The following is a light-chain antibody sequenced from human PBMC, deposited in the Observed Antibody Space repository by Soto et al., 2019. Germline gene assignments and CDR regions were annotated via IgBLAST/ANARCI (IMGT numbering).Light chain of an antibody. Sequence: QSVLTQPASVSGSPGQSITIFCTGTSSDVGAYNYVSWYQQPPGKAPKLLIYEVSNRPSGVSNRFSGSKSGNTASLTISGLQAEDEADYYCSSYTRSSTRVFGTGTKVTVL. CDR1: SSDVGAYNY. CDR2: EVS. CDR3: SSYTRSSTRV. J-gene: IGLJ1*01. V-gene: IGLV2-14*01.